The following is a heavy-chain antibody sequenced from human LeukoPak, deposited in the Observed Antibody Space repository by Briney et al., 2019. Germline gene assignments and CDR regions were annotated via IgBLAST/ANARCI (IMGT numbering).Heavy chain of an antibody. CDR3: AKGYYDSSAQGWYFQH. J-gene: IGHJ1*01. V-gene: IGHV3-48*01. Sequence: GGSLRLSCAASGFTFSSYSMNWVRQAPGKGLEWVSYISSSSSTIYYADSVKGRFTISRDNSKNTLYLQMNSLRAEDTAVYYCAKGYYDSSAQGWYFQHWGQGTLVTVSS. D-gene: IGHD3-22*01. CDR2: ISSSSSTI. CDR1: GFTFSSYS.